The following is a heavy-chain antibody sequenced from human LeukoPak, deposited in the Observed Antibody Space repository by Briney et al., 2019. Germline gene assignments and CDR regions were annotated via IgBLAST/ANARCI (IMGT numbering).Heavy chain of an antibody. D-gene: IGHD3-22*01. Sequence: SETLSLTCTVSGGSISSYYWSWIRQPPGKGRGGIGYIYYSGSTNYNPSLKSRVTISVDTSKNQFSLKLSSVTAADTAVYYCARPYYYDSRIDPWGQGTLVTVSS. CDR1: GGSISSYY. J-gene: IGHJ5*02. V-gene: IGHV4-59*08. CDR2: IYYSGST. CDR3: ARPYYYDSRIDP.